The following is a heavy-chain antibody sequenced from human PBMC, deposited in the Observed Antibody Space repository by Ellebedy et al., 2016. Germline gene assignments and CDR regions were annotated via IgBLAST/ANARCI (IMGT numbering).Heavy chain of an antibody. J-gene: IGHJ6*02. CDR2: IYSGGST. CDR1: GFTFSSYA. Sequence: GESLKISCAASGFTFSSYAMSWVRQAPGKGLEWVSIIYSGGSTYYGDSVKGRFTISRDNSKNTLFLQMNSLRAEDTAVYFCARDVATIPLMVSGYGMDVWGRGTTVTVSS. CDR3: ARDVATIPLMVSGYGMDV. D-gene: IGHD2-8*01. V-gene: IGHV3-66*01.